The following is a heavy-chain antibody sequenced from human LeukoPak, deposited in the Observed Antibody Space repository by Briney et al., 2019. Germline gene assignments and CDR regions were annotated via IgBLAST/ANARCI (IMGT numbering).Heavy chain of an antibody. CDR1: GYTFTSYG. J-gene: IGHJ6*03. D-gene: IGHD3-3*01. CDR2: ISAYNGNT. CDR3: AREWYYDFWSGLGYYYYCMDV. V-gene: IGHV1-18*01. Sequence: ASVKVSCKASGYTFTSYGISWVRQAPGQGLEWMGWISAYNGNTNYAQKLQGRVTMTTDTSTSTAYMELRSLRSDDTAVYYCAREWYYDFWSGLGYYYYCMDVWGKGTTVTVSS.